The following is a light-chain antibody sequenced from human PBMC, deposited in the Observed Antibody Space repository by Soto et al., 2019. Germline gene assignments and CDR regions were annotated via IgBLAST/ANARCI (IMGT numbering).Light chain of an antibody. V-gene: IGKV3-15*01. Sequence: EIEMTQSPATLSMPPGERATLPCRASQSVSSNLAWYQQKPGQAPRLLIYGASTRATGIPARFSGSGSGTDFTLTISSLESEDFAVYYCQQCTHWPSFGQGAKVDIK. CDR3: QQCTHWPS. CDR2: GAS. J-gene: IGKJ1*01. CDR1: QSVSSN.